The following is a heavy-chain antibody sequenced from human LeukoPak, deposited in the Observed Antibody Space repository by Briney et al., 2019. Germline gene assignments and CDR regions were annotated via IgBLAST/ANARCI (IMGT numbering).Heavy chain of an antibody. D-gene: IGHD3-16*02. Sequence: GGSLRLSCAASGFTFSSFAMSWVRQAPGKGLEWVSSISGSGESTYYADYVKGRFTVSRDNSKNTASLQLNSLRAEDTAVYYCAKDAIGQYRPYYFDCWGQGTLVTVSS. V-gene: IGHV3-23*01. CDR1: GFTFSSFA. CDR3: AKDAIGQYRPYYFDC. CDR2: ISGSGEST. J-gene: IGHJ4*02.